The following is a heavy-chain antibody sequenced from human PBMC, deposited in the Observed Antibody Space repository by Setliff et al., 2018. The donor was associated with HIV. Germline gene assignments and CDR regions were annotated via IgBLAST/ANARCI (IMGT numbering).Heavy chain of an antibody. Sequence: PGGSLRLSCAASEFTFSSYSMNWVRQAPGKGLEWVASISSSGAHIFYADSLKGRFTISRDNGKNLLYLQMNSLRAEDTAVYYCAKVSAPYSSSRRWEYFQHWGQGTLVTVSS. CDR3: AKVSAPYSSSRRWEYFQH. J-gene: IGHJ1*01. V-gene: IGHV3-21*06. D-gene: IGHD6-13*01. CDR2: ISSSGAHI. CDR1: EFTFSSYS.